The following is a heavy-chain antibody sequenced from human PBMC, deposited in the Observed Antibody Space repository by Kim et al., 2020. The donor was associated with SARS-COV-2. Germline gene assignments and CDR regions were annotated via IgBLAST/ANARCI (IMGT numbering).Heavy chain of an antibody. J-gene: IGHJ4*02. CDR2: INTNTGNP. CDR3: ARDSRIFGGRGLGY. Sequence: ASVKVSCKASGYTFTSYAMNWVRQAPGQGLEWMGWINTNTGNPTYAQGFTGRFVFSLDTSVSTAYLQISSQKAEDTAVYYCARDSRIFGGRGLGYWGQGTLVTVSS. V-gene: IGHV7-4-1*02. D-gene: IGHD3-3*01. CDR1: GYTFTSYA.